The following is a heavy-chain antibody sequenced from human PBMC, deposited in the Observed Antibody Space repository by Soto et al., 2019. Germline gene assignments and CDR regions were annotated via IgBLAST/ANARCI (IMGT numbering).Heavy chain of an antibody. CDR3: ARDLRGRGSGRFDP. V-gene: IGHV4-31*03. CDR1: GDSITSGGYY. Sequence: QVQLQESGPGLVKPSQTLSLTCTVSGDSITSGGYYWTWIRQYPGKGLEYIGCSYYSGGTYYNPSLQSRFTISVDTSTNQFSLKLSSVTAADTAMYYCARDLRGRGSGRFDPWGQGTLVTVSS. CDR2: SYYSGGT. D-gene: IGHD3-10*01. J-gene: IGHJ5*02.